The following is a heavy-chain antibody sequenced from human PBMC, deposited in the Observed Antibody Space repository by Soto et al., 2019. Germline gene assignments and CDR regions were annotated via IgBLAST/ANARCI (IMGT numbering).Heavy chain of an antibody. CDR1: GFTFSSYA. J-gene: IGHJ6*02. CDR2: ISGSGCST. Sequence: PGGSLRLSCAASGFTFSSYAMSWVRQAPGKGLEWVSAISGSGCSTYYADSVKGRFTISRDNSKNTLYLQMNSLRAEDTAVYYCAKEHFPYCSSTSCYVEREDYYYYYGMDVWGQGTTVTVSS. D-gene: IGHD2-2*01. CDR3: AKEHFPYCSSTSCYVEREDYYYYYGMDV. V-gene: IGHV3-23*01.